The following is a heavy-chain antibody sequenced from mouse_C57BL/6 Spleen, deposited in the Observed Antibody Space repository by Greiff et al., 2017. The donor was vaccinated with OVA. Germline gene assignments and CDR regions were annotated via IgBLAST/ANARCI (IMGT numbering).Heavy chain of an antibody. V-gene: IGHV14-2*01. CDR3: ARGAYSNYVAWFAY. D-gene: IGHD2-5*01. CDR2: IDPEDGET. Sequence: LQQSGAELVKPGASVKLSCTASGFNIKDYYMHWVKQRTEQGLEWIGRIDPEDGETKYAPKFQGKATITADTSSNTAYLQLSSLTSEDTAVYYCARGAYSNYVAWFAYWGQGTLVTVSA. CDR1: GFNIKDYY. J-gene: IGHJ3*01.